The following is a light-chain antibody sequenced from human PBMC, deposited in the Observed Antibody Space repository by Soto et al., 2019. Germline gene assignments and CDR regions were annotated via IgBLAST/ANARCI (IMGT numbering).Light chain of an antibody. V-gene: IGKV1-39*01. CDR2: SAS. CDR3: QQSYSTPLT. CDR1: QSISSY. J-gene: IGKJ5*01. Sequence: DFPMTQSPSSLSASLGDRATIXXRASQSISSYVNGDQQKPGKAPKVXIYSASSLQRVVPSMFSGSGAGTDFTLTISSLQPEDFATYYCQQSYSTPLTFGQGTRLDIK.